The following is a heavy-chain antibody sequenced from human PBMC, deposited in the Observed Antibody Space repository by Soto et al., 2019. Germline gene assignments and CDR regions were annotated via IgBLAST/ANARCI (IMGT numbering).Heavy chain of an antibody. CDR2: IINDGSDE. D-gene: IGHD2-8*01. V-gene: IGHV3-33*05. CDR3: ARDDDRHDNGVDM. CDR1: GFTFSNYG. Sequence: QVQLVESGGGVVQPGRSLRLSCAASGFTFSNYGMHWVRQAPGKGLEWLAVIINDGSDEKYGDSVKGRVTISRDNSKNTLYLQINSLRVEDTAVYYCARDDDRHDNGVDMWGQGTVVTVSS. J-gene: IGHJ3*02.